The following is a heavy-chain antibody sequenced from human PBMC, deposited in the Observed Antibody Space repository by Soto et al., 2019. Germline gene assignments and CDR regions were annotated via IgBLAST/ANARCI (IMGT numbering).Heavy chain of an antibody. CDR2: MNPNSGNT. CDR3: ARGRMVRGVIINYYYYMDV. CDR1: GYTFTSYD. D-gene: IGHD3-10*01. Sequence: ASVKVSCKASGYTFTSYDINWVRQATGQGLEWMGWMNPNSGNTGYAQKFQGRVTMTRNTSISTAYMELSSLRSEDTAVYYCARGRMVRGVIINYYYYMDVWGKGTTVTVSS. V-gene: IGHV1-8*01. J-gene: IGHJ6*03.